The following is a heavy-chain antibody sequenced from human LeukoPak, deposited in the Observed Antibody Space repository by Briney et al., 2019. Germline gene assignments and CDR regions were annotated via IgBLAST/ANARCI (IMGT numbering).Heavy chain of an antibody. Sequence: GASVKVSCKASGGTFTSYGISWVRQAPGQGLEWMGWISAYNGNTNYAQKLQGRVTMTTDTSTSTAYMELRSLRSDDTAVYYCARAPFSNWNYEAARYYYYMDVWGKGTTVTVSS. V-gene: IGHV1-18*01. CDR2: ISAYNGNT. D-gene: IGHD1-7*01. CDR1: GGTFTSYG. J-gene: IGHJ6*03. CDR3: ARAPFSNWNYEAARYYYYMDV.